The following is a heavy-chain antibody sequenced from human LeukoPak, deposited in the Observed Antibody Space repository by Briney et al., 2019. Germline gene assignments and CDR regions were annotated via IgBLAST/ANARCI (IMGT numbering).Heavy chain of an antibody. CDR2: MYHSGST. V-gene: IGHV4-4*02. CDR1: GGSISSNNW. CDR3: ARGLSRYFDWLSSEVGAFDI. J-gene: IGHJ3*02. Sequence: PSETLSLTCVVSGGSISSNNWWSWVRQPPGKGLEWIGEMYHSGSTNYNPSLKSRVTISVDKSKNQFSLKLSSVTAADTAVYYCARGLSRYFDWLSSEVGAFDIWGQGTMVTVSS. D-gene: IGHD3-9*01.